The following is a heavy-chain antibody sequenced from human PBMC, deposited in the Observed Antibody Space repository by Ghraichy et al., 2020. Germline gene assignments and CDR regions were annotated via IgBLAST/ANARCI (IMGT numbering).Heavy chain of an antibody. J-gene: IGHJ4*02. D-gene: IGHD1-26*01. CDR2: LSQDGNVA. Sequence: GGSLRLSCAASGFTFSGSYMSWVRQAPGKGLEWVADLSQDGNVASYVDSVKGRFTISRDNARNSLYLQMSSLRTEDTAVYYCARDPEYGALDYWGQGTLVTVSS. V-gene: IGHV3-7*01. CDR3: ARDPEYGALDY. CDR1: GFTFSGSY.